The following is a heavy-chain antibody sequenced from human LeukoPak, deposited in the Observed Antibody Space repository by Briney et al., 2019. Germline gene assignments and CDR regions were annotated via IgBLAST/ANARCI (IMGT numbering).Heavy chain of an antibody. CDR2: IYYSGTT. CDR1: RGSISSSSYY. CDR3: ARVERGIAARHAFDI. D-gene: IGHD6-6*01. V-gene: IGHV4-39*01. J-gene: IGHJ3*02. Sequence: SETLSLTCTVSRGSISSSSYYWGWIRQPPGKGLEWIGSIYYSGTTYYNPSLKSRVTITVDTSKNQFSLKLSSVTAADTAVYYCARVERGIAARHAFDIWGQGTMVTVSS.